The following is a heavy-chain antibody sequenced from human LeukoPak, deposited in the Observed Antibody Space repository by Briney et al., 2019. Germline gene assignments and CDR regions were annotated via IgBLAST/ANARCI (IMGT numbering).Heavy chain of an antibody. D-gene: IGHD6-6*01. CDR3: ARSIAALYYFDY. J-gene: IGHJ4*02. CDR2: IYSGGST. Sequence: GGSLRLSCAASGFTVSSNYMSWVRQAPGKGLEWVSVIYSGGSTYYADSVKGRFTISRDNSKNTLYLRMNSLRAEDTAVYYCARSIAALYYFDYWGQGTLVTVSS. CDR1: GFTVSSNY. V-gene: IGHV3-53*01.